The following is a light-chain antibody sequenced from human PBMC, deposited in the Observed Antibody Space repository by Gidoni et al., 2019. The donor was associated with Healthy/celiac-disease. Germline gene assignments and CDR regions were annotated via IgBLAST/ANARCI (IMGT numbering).Light chain of an antibody. Sequence: EIVLTQSPATLSLSPGERATRSFRASQSVSSYLAWYQQKPGQAPRLLISDASNRATGIPARFSGSGSGTDFTLTISSLEPEDFSVYYCQQRSNWPLTFGGGTKVEIK. J-gene: IGKJ4*01. CDR2: DAS. V-gene: IGKV3-11*01. CDR3: QQRSNWPLT. CDR1: QSVSSY.